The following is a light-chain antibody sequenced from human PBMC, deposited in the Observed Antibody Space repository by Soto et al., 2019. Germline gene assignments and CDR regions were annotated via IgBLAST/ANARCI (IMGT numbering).Light chain of an antibody. CDR3: QQYNNWPWT. Sequence: EIVMTQSPATLSVSPGERATLSCRASESVNNDLAWYQQKPGQAPRLLINGASTRATGFPARFSGSGSGTEFTLTINSLQSEDFAIYYCQQYNNWPWTFAQGTKVEI. V-gene: IGKV3-15*01. J-gene: IGKJ1*01. CDR1: ESVNND. CDR2: GAS.